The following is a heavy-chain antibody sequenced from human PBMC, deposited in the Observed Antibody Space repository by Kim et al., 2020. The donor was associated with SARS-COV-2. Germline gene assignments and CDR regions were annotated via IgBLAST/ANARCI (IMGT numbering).Heavy chain of an antibody. CDR3: ACPHPLSKGFYWFFDL. D-gene: IGHD2-15*01. CDR1: GVSISSSSFY. Sequence: SETLSLTCTVSGVSISSSSFYWGWIRQPPGKGLEWVGSIDYSGSSYFSPSLKSRITISVDTSKNQFSLTLRSVTAADTALYYCACPHPLSKGFYWFFDLWGRRSLVSVSS. CDR2: IDYSGSS. J-gene: IGHJ2*01. V-gene: IGHV4-39*01.